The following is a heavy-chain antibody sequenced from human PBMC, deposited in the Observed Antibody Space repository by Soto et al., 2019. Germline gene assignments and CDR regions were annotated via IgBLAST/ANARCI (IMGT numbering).Heavy chain of an antibody. Sequence: GASVKVSCKTSGYTFTNYDINWVRQAPGQGLEWMGWINPISGNTGYAQKFKARITMTRNTSISTAYMELSSLGSNDTAVYYCAKGLGSATILKLYYFYPLDVWGQGTTVTVSS. CDR2: INPISGNT. V-gene: IGHV1-8*01. CDR1: GYTFTNYD. CDR3: AKGLGSATILKLYYFYPLDV. D-gene: IGHD5-12*01. J-gene: IGHJ6*02.